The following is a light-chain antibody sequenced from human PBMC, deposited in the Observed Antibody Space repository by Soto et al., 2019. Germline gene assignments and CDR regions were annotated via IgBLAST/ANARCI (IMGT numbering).Light chain of an antibody. CDR3: QQYDSYWT. CDR1: QSISRW. CDR2: DAS. Sequence: DIQMTQSPSTLSASVGDRVTITCRASQSISRWVAWYQQKPGKAPKLLIYDASNLESGVPARFSGSGSGTEFTLTIRSLQPDDVATYYCQQYDSYWTFGQGTKVDIK. J-gene: IGKJ1*01. V-gene: IGKV1-5*01.